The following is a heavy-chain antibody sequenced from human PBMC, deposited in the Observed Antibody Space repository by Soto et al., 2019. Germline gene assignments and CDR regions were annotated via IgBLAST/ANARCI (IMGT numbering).Heavy chain of an antibody. CDR2: ISGSGGST. CDR3: AYETADRVPAAPELDY. CDR1: GFTFSSYA. Sequence: PGGSLRLSCAASGFTFSSYAMSWVRQAPGKGLEWVSAISGSGGSTYYADSVKGRFTISRDNSKNTLYLQMNSLRAEDTAVYYCAYETADRVPAAPELDYWGQGTLVTVSS. V-gene: IGHV3-23*01. J-gene: IGHJ4*02. D-gene: IGHD2-2*01.